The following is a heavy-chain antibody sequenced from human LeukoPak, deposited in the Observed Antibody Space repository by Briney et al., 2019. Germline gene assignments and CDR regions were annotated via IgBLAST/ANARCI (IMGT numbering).Heavy chain of an antibody. D-gene: IGHD5-12*01. CDR3: ARSQEWLRYFGY. J-gene: IGHJ4*02. CDR1: GGSISSGDYY. V-gene: IGHV4-30-4*01. CDR2: IHNSGGT. Sequence: SQTLSLTCTVAGGSISSGDYYWSWIRQPPGKGLEWIGYIHNSGGTYYNPSLKSRLTISLDTSKNQFSLKVTSVTAADTAVYYCARSQEWLRYFGYWGEGTLVTVSS.